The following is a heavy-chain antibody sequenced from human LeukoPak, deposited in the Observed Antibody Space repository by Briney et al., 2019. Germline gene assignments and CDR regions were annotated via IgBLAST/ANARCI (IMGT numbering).Heavy chain of an antibody. D-gene: IGHD4-17*01. CDR3: ARDRDGVYYFDY. Sequence: GGSLRLSCAASGFTVSSNYTSWVRQAPGKGLEWVSVIYSGGSTYYADSVKGRFTISRDNSKNTLYLQMNSLRAEDTAVYYCARDRDGVYYFDYWGQGTLVTVSS. V-gene: IGHV3-66*01. CDR2: IYSGGST. CDR1: GFTVSSNY. J-gene: IGHJ4*02.